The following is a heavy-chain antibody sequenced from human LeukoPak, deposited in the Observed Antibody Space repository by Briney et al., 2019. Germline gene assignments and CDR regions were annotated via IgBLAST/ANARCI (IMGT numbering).Heavy chain of an antibody. V-gene: IGHV3-74*01. CDR2: INTDGSIT. CDR1: GFTFSSYW. J-gene: IGHJ4*02. D-gene: IGHD2-2*01. Sequence: GGSLRLSCAASGFTFSSYWMHWVRQAPGKGLVWVSRINTDGSITDYADSVKGRFTISRDNARNTLYLQVNSLRAEDTAIYYCVRPDIVTVPLGCWGQGTLVTVSS. CDR3: VRPDIVTVPLGC.